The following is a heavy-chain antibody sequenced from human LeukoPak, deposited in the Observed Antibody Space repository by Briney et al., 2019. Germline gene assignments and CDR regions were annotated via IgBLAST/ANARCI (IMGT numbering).Heavy chain of an antibody. D-gene: IGHD2-15*01. CDR3: ARDRGYCSAGSCYSFDQ. V-gene: IGHV6-1*01. CDR2: TYYRSTWYN. J-gene: IGHJ4*02. Sequence: SQTLSLTCAISGDSFSSNSVTWNWIRQSPSRGLEWLGRTYYRSTWYNDYAVSVRGRITVNPDTSKNQFSLHLNSVTPEDTAVYYRARDRGYCSAGSCYSFDQWGQGTLVTVSS. CDR1: GDSFSSNSVT.